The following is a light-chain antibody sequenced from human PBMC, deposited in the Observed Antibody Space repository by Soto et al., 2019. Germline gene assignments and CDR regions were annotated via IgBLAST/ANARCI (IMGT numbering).Light chain of an antibody. CDR1: QNLVDSDGNTY. J-gene: IGKJ1*01. CDR2: KIS. V-gene: IGKV2-30*01. Sequence: DVVMTQSPLSLPVTLGQPASISCRSSQNLVDSDGNTYLNWFHQRPGQSPRRLFYKISNRDSGVPDRFSGSRSGTDFTLKISRVEAEDFGVYYCMQGTHWPWTFGQGTKVEIK. CDR3: MQGTHWPWT.